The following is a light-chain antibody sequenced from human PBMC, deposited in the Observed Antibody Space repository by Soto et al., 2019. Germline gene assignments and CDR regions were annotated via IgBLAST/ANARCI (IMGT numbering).Light chain of an antibody. CDR2: GVS. J-gene: IGKJ4*01. Sequence: EIVMTQSPATLSVSPGERATLSCRASQSVRSDLAWYRQKPGQAPRLLIYGVSTRANGIPARFSGSGSGTEFTLTISSLQSEDFAIYYCQQYNNWPLTFGGGTKVEIK. CDR3: QQYNNWPLT. CDR1: QSVRSD. V-gene: IGKV3-15*01.